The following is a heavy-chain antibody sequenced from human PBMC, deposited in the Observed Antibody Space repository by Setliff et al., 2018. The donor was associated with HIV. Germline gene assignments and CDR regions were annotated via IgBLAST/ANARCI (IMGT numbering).Heavy chain of an antibody. CDR1: GGTFSSYG. Sequence: SVKVSCKASGGTFSSYGISWVRQAPGQGLEWMGGIVPIFGTANYAQRFQGKVTITADKSTSTAYMELTSLRFDDTAMYYCVSMVRGVIKDYYYYGMDVWGQGTTVTVSS. J-gene: IGHJ6*02. CDR2: IVPIFGTA. D-gene: IGHD3-10*01. CDR3: VSMVRGVIKDYYYYGMDV. V-gene: IGHV1-69*06.